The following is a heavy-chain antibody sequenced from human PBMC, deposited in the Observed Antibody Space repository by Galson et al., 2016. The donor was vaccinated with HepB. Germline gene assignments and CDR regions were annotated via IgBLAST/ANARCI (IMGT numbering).Heavy chain of an antibody. CDR1: GASSTSAAYY. J-gene: IGHJ6*02. D-gene: IGHD3-10*01. Sequence: ETLSLTCFVSGASSTSAAYYWGWIRQPPGKGLEWIGYVSNNATTNYYPSRNSRVTISLDASKMQFSLNLASVTAADTAVYYCSRRYYGSGTYFYKQGVDVWGQGTTVTVSS. CDR3: SRRYYGSGTYFYKQGVDV. V-gene: IGHV4-39*01. CDR2: VSNNATT.